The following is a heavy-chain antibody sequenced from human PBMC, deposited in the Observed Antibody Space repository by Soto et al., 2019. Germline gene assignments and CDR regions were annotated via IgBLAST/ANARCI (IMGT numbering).Heavy chain of an antibody. CDR3: ARAYSGRLPRRADYYYAMDV. V-gene: IGHV3-13*05. CDR1: GFSFSTYD. Sequence: GGSLRLSCAASGFSFSTYDMHWVRQVSGKGLEWVSAIGSADDPYYLGSVKGRFTISRENAKNSLYLQMNSLRAGDTAVYYCARAYSGRLPRRADYYYAMDVWGLGTTVTVSS. D-gene: IGHD2-15*01. J-gene: IGHJ6*02. CDR2: IGSADDP.